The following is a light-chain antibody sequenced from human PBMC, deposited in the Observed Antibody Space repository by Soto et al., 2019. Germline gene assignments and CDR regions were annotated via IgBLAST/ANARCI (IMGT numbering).Light chain of an antibody. V-gene: IGLV1-51*01. CDR3: GTWDTSLFVWV. J-gene: IGLJ3*02. CDR2: DND. CDR1: ISNIGKNF. Sequence: QSVLTQPPSVSAAPGQTVTISCSGTISNIGKNFVSWYRQSPGTAPNLLLYDNDKRPSGIPDRFTGSRIDTSATLVISGLQTGDEADYYCGTWDTSLFVWVFGGGTKLTVL.